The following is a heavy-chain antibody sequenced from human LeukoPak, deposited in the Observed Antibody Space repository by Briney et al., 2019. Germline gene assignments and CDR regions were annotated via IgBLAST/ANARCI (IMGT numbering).Heavy chain of an antibody. D-gene: IGHD5-24*01. Sequence: GGSLRLSCAASGFTVSSNYMSWVRQAPGKGLEWVSSNSSSSSYIYYADSVKGRFTISRDNAKNSLYLQMNSLRAEDTAVYYCARAWPQFDYWGQGTLVTVSS. V-gene: IGHV3-21*01. CDR1: GFTVSSNY. J-gene: IGHJ4*02. CDR2: NSSSSSYI. CDR3: ARAWPQFDY.